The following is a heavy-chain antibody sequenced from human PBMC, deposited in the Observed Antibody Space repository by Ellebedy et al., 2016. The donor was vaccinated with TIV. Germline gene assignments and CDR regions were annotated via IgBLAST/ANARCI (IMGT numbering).Heavy chain of an antibody. J-gene: IGHJ6*04. CDR3: ALGPFLEWFWLDV. CDR1: GFTFDDYA. Sequence: SLKISXAASGFTFDDYAMHWVRQAPGKGLEWVSGISWNSGSIGYADSVKGRFTISRDNAKNSLYLQMNSLRAEDTALYYCALGPFLEWFWLDVWGKGTTVTVSS. CDR2: ISWNSGSI. D-gene: IGHD3-3*02. V-gene: IGHV3-9*01.